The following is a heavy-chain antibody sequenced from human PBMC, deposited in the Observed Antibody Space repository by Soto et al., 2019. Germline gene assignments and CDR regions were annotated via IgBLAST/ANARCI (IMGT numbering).Heavy chain of an antibody. CDR2: IWYDGSKQ. Sequence: TGGSLRLSCAASGFTFSSYGMHWVRQAPGRGLEWVAVIWYDGSKQYYADSVKGRFTISRDNSKNTLYLQMSGLRDEDTGVFYCARGTGYSFGRLDYWGQGTLVTVSS. V-gene: IGHV3-33*01. CDR3: ARGTGYSFGRLDY. J-gene: IGHJ4*02. CDR1: GFTFSSYG. D-gene: IGHD5-18*01.